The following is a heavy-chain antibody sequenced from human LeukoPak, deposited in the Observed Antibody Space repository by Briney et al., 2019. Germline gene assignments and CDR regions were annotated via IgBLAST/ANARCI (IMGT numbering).Heavy chain of an antibody. D-gene: IGHD2-8*01. Sequence: PSETLSLTCTVSGGSISCGGYYWSWLRQHPGKVLVWIGYIYYSGSTYYYPSLKSRVTVSVDTFKNQFSLKLSSVTAADTAGYCWARGMRGCIPLDDIDYWGQGTLVTVAS. J-gene: IGHJ4*02. V-gene: IGHV4-31*03. CDR1: GGSISCGGYY. CDR2: IYYSGST. CDR3: ARGMRGCIPLDDIDY.